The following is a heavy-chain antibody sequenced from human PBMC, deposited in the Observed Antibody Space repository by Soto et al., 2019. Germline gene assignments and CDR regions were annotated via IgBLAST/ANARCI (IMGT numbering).Heavy chain of an antibody. CDR1: GGSINSYY. CDR3: ASSNWFDP. CDR2: IYYTGST. J-gene: IGHJ5*02. Sequence: SETLSLTCSVSGGSINSYYWSWIRQPPGKGLEWVGYIYYTGSTSYNPSLKSRVTISVDTSKNQFSLKLSSVTAADTAVYYCASSNWFDPWGQGTLVTVSS. V-gene: IGHV4-59*08.